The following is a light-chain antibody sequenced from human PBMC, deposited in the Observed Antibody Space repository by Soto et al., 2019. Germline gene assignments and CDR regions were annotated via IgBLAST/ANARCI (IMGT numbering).Light chain of an antibody. CDR3: TSYTSSNTLYV. CDR2: DVS. CDR1: SSDFGAYDF. J-gene: IGLJ1*01. Sequence: QSVLTQPASVSGSPGQSITISCTGTSSDFGAYDFVSWYQQHPDKAPKLMIYDVSNRPSGVSDRFSGSKSGNTASLTISGLLAEDEADYYCTSYTSSNTLYVFGTGTKVTV. V-gene: IGLV2-14*01.